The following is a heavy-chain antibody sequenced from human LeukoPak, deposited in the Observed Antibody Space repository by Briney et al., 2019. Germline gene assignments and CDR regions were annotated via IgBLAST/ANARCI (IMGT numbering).Heavy chain of an antibody. CDR3: ARDSISSGSMDL. CDR2: IYSSGGT. D-gene: IGHD3-22*01. J-gene: IGHJ4*02. Sequence: GGSLRLSCAASGFAVSSNYMSWVRQAPGKGLEWVSVIYSSGGTYYADSVRGRFTISRDNSKNTLYLQMNSLRVEDMALYYCARDSISSGSMDLWGQGTLVTVSS. V-gene: IGHV3-53*01. CDR1: GFAVSSNY.